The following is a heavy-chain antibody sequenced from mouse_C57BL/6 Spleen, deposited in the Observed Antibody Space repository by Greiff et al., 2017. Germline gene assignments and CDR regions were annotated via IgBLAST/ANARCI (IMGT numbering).Heavy chain of an antibody. V-gene: IGHV1-81*01. D-gene: IGHD1-1*01. Sequence: QVQLQQSGAELARPGASVKLSCKASGYTFTSYGISWVKQRTGQGLEWIGEIYPRSGNTFYNEKFKGKATLTADNSSSTAYMELRSLTSEDSAVYFGAREGNYYGSSLSWFAYWGQGTLVTVSA. J-gene: IGHJ3*01. CDR2: IYPRSGNT. CDR3: AREGNYYGSSLSWFAY. CDR1: GYTFTSYG.